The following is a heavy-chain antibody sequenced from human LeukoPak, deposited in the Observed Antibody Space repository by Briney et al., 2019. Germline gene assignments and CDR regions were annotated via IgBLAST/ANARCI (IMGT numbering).Heavy chain of an antibody. CDR2: IYYSGST. V-gene: IGHV4-61*08. CDR1: GVSISSGGYY. J-gene: IGHJ4*02. Sequence: SETLSLTCTVSGVSISSGGYYWSWIRQPPGKGLEWIGYIYYSGSTNYNPSLKSRVTISVDTSKNQFSLKLSSVTAADTAVYYCARRSLWFGESFDYWGQGTLVTVSS. CDR3: ARRSLWFGESFDY. D-gene: IGHD3-10*01.